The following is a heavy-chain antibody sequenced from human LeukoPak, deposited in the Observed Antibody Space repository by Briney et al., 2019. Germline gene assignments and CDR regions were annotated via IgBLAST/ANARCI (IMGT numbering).Heavy chain of an antibody. CDR2: INHSGSS. J-gene: IGHJ1*01. D-gene: IGHD4-17*01. V-gene: IGHV4-34*01. Sequence: ETLSLTCAVYGGSFSGYYWSWIRQPPGKGLEWIGEINHSGSSNYNPSLKSRVTISVDTSRNQFSLKLSSVTAADTAVYYCARGEDGDYYFQHWGQGTLVTVSS. CDR1: GGSFSGYY. CDR3: ARGEDGDYYFQH.